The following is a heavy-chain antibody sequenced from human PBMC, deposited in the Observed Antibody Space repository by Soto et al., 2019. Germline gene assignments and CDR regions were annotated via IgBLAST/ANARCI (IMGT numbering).Heavy chain of an antibody. J-gene: IGHJ5*02. V-gene: IGHV3-23*01. CDR3: AKETYCSGGTRYPQSEFDP. Sequence: EVQLLESGGDLVQPGGSLRLSCAASGFTFSNYVMSWVRQPPGKGLEWVSGITASGDSTHYADSVQGRFTISRDNSKNTLYLQMNSLRAEDTAVYYCAKETYCSGGTRYPQSEFDPWGQGTLVTVSS. D-gene: IGHD2-15*01. CDR1: GFTFSNYV. CDR2: ITASGDST.